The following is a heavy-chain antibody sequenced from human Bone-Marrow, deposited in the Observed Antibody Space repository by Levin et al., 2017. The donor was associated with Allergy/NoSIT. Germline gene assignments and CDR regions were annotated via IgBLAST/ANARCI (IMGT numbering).Heavy chain of an antibody. CDR2: INNDGSTT. D-gene: IGHD2-15*01. CDR1: GFTFSTYW. J-gene: IGHJ6*02. Sequence: LSLTCAASGFTFSTYWMHWVRQAPGKGLVWVSRINNDGSTTSYADSVQGRFTISRDNAKNTLYLQMNSLRAEDTALYYCARGGYCSGGRCYANYYGMDVWGQGTTVTVSS. CDR3: ARGGYCSGGRCYANYYGMDV. V-gene: IGHV3-74*01.